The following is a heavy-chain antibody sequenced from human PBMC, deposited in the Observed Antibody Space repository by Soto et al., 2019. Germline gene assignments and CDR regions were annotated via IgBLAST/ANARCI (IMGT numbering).Heavy chain of an antibody. J-gene: IGHJ5*02. D-gene: IGHD3-22*01. Sequence: GGSLRLSCAASGITFGTSWMSWVRQAPGKGPEWVAHISQDGSDTYYVDSVRGRFTVSRDNAKNSLFLQMNSLGAEDTAVYYCARKLYYYDNGDYGWFDPWGQGTQVTVSS. CDR3: ARKLYYYDNGDYGWFDP. CDR2: ISQDGSDT. V-gene: IGHV3-7*01. CDR1: GITFGTSW.